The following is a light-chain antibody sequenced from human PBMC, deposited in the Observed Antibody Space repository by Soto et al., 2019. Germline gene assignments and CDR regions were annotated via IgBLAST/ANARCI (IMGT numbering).Light chain of an antibody. CDR1: QSVSNNY. CDR2: GAS. J-gene: IGKJ1*01. CDR3: QQYGSSVT. V-gene: IGKV3-20*01. Sequence: EVVLNKSAGTLSLSPGERATLSCRASQSVSNNYLAWYQQKPGQAPSLLIYGASNRATGIPDRFSGSGSGTDFTLTISRLEPEDFAVYYCQQYGSSVTFGQGTKVDIK.